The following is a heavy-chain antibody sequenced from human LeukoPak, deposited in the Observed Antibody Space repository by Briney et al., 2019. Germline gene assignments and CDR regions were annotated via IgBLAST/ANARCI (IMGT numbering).Heavy chain of an antibody. CDR3: AKHYYGSGSYYDAFDI. Sequence: PGGSLRLSCAASGFTFSSYAMSWVRQAPGKGLEWVSAISGSGGSTYYADSVKGRFTIPRDNSKNTLYPQMNSLRAEDTAVYYCAKHYYGSGSYYDAFDIWGQGTMVTVSS. D-gene: IGHD3-10*01. CDR1: GFTFSSYA. J-gene: IGHJ3*02. CDR2: ISGSGGST. V-gene: IGHV3-23*01.